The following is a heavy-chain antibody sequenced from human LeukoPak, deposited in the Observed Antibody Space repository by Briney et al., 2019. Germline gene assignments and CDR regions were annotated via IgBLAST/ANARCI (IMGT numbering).Heavy chain of an antibody. CDR3: ARGDNSGWYFFDY. J-gene: IGHJ4*02. CDR2: IYPGDSDT. CDR1: GYTFTDHW. Sequence: GESLKISCKASGYTFTDHWIGWVRQMPGKGLEWMGIIYPGDSDTRYSPSFQGQVTISADESISTAYLQWRNLQAPDTAMYYCARGDNSGWYFFDYWGQGTLVTVSS. D-gene: IGHD6-19*01. V-gene: IGHV5-51*01.